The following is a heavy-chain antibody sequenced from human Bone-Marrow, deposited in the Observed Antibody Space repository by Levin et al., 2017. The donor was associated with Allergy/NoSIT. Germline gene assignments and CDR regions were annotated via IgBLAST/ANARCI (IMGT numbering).Heavy chain of an antibody. CDR1: GFTFNGFA. Sequence: GESLKISCVASGFTFNGFAMHWVRQAPGKGLEWVSLISNDGNYKYYTDSLKGRFTISRDNSKNTLYLQINSLKPEDTAVYYCARDLNSDTGTLCPFDWGQGTLVTVSS. CDR3: ARDLNSDTGTLCPFD. CDR2: ISNDGNYK. D-gene: IGHD6-13*01. V-gene: IGHV3-30-3*01. J-gene: IGHJ4*02.